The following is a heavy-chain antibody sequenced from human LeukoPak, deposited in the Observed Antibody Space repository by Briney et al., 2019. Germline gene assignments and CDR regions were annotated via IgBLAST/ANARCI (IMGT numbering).Heavy chain of an antibody. Sequence: GGSLRLSCVASGFIFNRHGMHWVRQAPGKGLEWVAFIRYDGSNKDYIDSVKGRFTISRDNSKNMVFLQMNSLRPKDTAVYYCAKESTIAALSTDDSWGQGILVSVSS. CDR3: AKESTIAALSTDDS. V-gene: IGHV3-30*02. CDR1: GFIFNRHG. J-gene: IGHJ4*02. CDR2: IRYDGSNK. D-gene: IGHD1-1*01.